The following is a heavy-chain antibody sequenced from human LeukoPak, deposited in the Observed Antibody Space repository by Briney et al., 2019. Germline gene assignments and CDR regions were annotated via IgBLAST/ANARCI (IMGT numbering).Heavy chain of an antibody. CDR3: AVGAIDDAFDI. V-gene: IGHV4-30-4*01. CDR1: GGSISSGDYY. Sequence: SETLSLTCTVSGGSISSGDYYWSWIRQPPGKGLEWIGYIYYSGSTYYNPSLKSRVTISVDTSKNQFSLKLSSVTAADTAAYYCAVGAIDDAFDIWGQGTMVTVPS. CDR2: IYYSGST. D-gene: IGHD3-22*01. J-gene: IGHJ3*02.